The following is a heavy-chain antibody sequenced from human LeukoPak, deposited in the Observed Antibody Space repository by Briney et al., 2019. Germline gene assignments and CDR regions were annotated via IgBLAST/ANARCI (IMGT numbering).Heavy chain of an antibody. CDR2: IYYSGIT. V-gene: IGHV4-39*01. J-gene: IGHJ3*02. CDR1: GGSVSDSNYY. D-gene: IGHD3-3*01. CDR3: ARLWSSFDGFDI. Sequence: SETLSVTCTVSGGSVSDSNYYWGWIRQPPGKAPEWIGIIYYSGITHYNPSLKGRVTLSVDTSKNQFSLKLSSVTAADTAVHYCARLWSSFDGFDIWGQGTMVTVSS.